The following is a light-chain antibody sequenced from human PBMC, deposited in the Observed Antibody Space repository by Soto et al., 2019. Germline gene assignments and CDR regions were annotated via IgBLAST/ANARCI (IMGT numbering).Light chain of an antibody. CDR2: GAS. J-gene: IGKJ1*01. Sequence: EIVLTQSPGTLYLSPGERATLSCRASQSVSSSYLAWYQQKPGQAPRLLIYGASSRATGIPDRFSGSGSGTDFTLTISRLEPEDFAVYYCQHYDSASCTFGQGTQVEV. V-gene: IGKV3-20*01. CDR3: QHYDSASCT. CDR1: QSVSSSY.